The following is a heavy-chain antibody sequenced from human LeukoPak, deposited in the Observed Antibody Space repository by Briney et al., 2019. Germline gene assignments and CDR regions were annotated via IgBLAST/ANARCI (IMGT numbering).Heavy chain of an antibody. V-gene: IGHV4-61*01. CDR2: IYYSGST. Sequence: PSETLSLTCTVSGGSFSSGNYYWSWIRQPPGKGLEWIVYIYYSGSTNYNPSLKSRVTISVDTSKNQFSLKLSSVTAADTAVYYCARVAYGDYGTFFDYWGQGTLVTVSS. CDR1: GGSFSSGNYY. J-gene: IGHJ4*02. CDR3: ARVAYGDYGTFFDY. D-gene: IGHD4-17*01.